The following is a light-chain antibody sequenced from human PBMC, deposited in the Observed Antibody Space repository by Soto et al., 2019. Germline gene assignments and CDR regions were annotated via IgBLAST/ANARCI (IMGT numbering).Light chain of an antibody. CDR1: QSISSNW. CDR3: QQYNDYPWT. V-gene: IGKV1-5*03. J-gene: IGKJ1*01. Sequence: DIQMTQSPSTLSASVGDRVTVTCRASQSISSNWLAWYQQKAGKAPKLLIYKASTLQSGVPSRFSGSGSGTDFTLTISSLHPDDFATYYCQQYNDYPWTFGQGTKVEIK. CDR2: KAS.